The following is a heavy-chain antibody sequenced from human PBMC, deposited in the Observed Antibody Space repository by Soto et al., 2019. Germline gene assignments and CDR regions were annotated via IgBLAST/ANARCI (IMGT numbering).Heavy chain of an antibody. CDR1: GFTFSSYG. J-gene: IGHJ4*02. V-gene: IGHV3-74*01. CDR2: VNSDGSST. Sequence: EVQLVESGGGLVQPGGSLRLSCAASGFTFSSYGMHWVRHAPVNGLVWVSRVNSDGSSTSYADSVKGRFTSSRDNAKNTLYLQMNSLRSEDTAVYYCAIRASYYDSSGYFDYCGQGPLVTVSS. D-gene: IGHD3-22*01. CDR3: AIRASYYDSSGYFDY.